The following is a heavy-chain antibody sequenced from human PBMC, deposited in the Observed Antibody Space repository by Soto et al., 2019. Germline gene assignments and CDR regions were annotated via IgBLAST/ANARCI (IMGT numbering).Heavy chain of an antibody. CDR2: IYSGGST. V-gene: IGHV3-66*01. D-gene: IGHD6-6*01. CDR3: ARDLRVNGGVRQLETYYPAYDY. Sequence: PGGSLRLSCAASGFTVSSNYMSWVRQAPGKGLEWVSVIYSGGSTYYADSVKGRFTISRDNSKNTLYLQMNSLRAEDTAVYYCARDLRVNGGVRQLETYYPAYDYWGQGTLVTVSS. J-gene: IGHJ4*02. CDR1: GFTVSSNY.